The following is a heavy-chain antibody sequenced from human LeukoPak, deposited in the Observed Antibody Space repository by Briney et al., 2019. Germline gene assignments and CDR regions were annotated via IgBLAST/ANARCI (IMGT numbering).Heavy chain of an antibody. Sequence: GASVKVSCKGSGYSFTSYWIGWVRQMPGKGLEWMGIIYPGDSDTRYSPSFQGLVTISADKSISTAYLQWSSLKASDTAMYYCARPGTGYSSSWYNSHVGYWGQGTLVTVSS. CDR2: IYPGDSDT. D-gene: IGHD6-13*01. CDR1: GYSFTSYW. V-gene: IGHV5-51*01. CDR3: ARPGTGYSSSWYNSHVGY. J-gene: IGHJ4*02.